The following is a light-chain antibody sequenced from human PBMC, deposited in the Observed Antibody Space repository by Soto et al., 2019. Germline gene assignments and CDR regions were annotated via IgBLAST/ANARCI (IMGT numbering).Light chain of an antibody. CDR3: QQYGSSPGVT. CDR2: GAF. V-gene: IGKV3-20*01. CDR1: QSVSSN. J-gene: IGKJ3*01. Sequence: EIVMTQSPVTLSVSPGERATLSCRASQSVSSNLAWYQQKPGQAPSLLIYGAFTRATGIPARFSGSGSGTDFTLTISRLEPEDFAVYYCQQYGSSPGVTFGPGTKVDIK.